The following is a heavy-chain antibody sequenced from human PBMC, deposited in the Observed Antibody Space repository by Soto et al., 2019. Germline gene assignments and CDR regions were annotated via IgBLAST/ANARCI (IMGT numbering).Heavy chain of an antibody. D-gene: IGHD4-4*01. V-gene: IGHV3-21*01. J-gene: IGHJ4*02. Sequence: KPGGSLRLSCAASGFSFASYSMNWLRQAPGKGLEWVSSISSKPNRTSFYIHHADSVKGRFTISRDNAKNSLYLQMNTLRAEDTGVYYCARVRLDYSNKPYFFDNWGRGTLVTVSS. CDR3: ARVRLDYSNKPYFFDN. CDR2: ISSKPNRTSFYI. CDR1: GFSFASYS.